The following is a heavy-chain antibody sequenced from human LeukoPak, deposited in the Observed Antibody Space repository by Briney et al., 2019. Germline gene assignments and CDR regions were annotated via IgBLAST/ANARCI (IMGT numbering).Heavy chain of an antibody. CDR3: ARGRRPSGWYLDY. Sequence: PGGSLRLPCAASGFTFSDNYMSWVRQAPGEGLEWVSIIYSGGSTDYTDSVKGRFTISRDNSKNTLYLQMNNLKAEDTAMYYCARGRRPSGWYLDYWGQGTLVTVSS. D-gene: IGHD6-19*01. CDR1: GFTFSDNY. V-gene: IGHV3-53*01. J-gene: IGHJ4*02. CDR2: IYSGGST.